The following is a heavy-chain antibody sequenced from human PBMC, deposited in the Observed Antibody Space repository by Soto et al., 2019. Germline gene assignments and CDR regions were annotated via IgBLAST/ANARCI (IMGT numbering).Heavy chain of an antibody. V-gene: IGHV3-64*01. J-gene: IGHJ4*02. CDR3: ARAFRLGYCSSTSCDGVDY. CDR2: ISSNGGST. Sequence: EVQLVESGGGLVQPGGSLRLSCAAFGFTFSSYAMHWVRQAPGKGLEYVSAISSNGGSTYYANSVKGRFTISRDNSKNTLYLQMGSLKAEDMAVYYCARAFRLGYCSSTSCDGVDYWGQGTLVTLSS. D-gene: IGHD2-2*01. CDR1: GFTFSSYA.